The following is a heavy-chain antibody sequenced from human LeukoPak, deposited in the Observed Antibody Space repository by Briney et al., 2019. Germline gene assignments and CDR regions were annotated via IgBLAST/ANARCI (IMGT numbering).Heavy chain of an antibody. CDR2: IYDSGTT. V-gene: IGHV4-31*03. D-gene: IGHD1-14*01. CDR1: GGSISDGGYY. Sequence: SETLSLTCTVSGGSISDGGYYWSWIRQHPGKGLEWIGYIYDSGTTYYSPALQNRVTISVDTSDNKFSLKLRSLTAADTAVYYCARGGDRRGFDYWGQGTLVTVSS. J-gene: IGHJ4*02. CDR3: ARGGDRRGFDY.